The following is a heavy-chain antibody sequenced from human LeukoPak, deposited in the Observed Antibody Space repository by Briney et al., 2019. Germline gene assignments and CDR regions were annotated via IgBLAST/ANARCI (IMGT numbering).Heavy chain of an antibody. Sequence: SETLSLTCTGSGWSISNYHWSWIRQPPGKGLDGVGYIYDSGSTNYNPSLRSRVTISTDTAKNQLSLNGSSVTAADTPVYYCARGTTLGWYGDYWGEGALVTVSS. J-gene: IGHJ4*02. V-gene: IGHV4-59*01. D-gene: IGHD6-19*01. CDR1: GWSISNYH. CDR3: ARGTTLGWYGDY. CDR2: IYDSGST.